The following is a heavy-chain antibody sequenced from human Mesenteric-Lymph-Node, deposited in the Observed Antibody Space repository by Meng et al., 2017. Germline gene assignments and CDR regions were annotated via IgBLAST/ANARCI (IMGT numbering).Heavy chain of an antibody. CDR1: GYTFTGYY. CDR2: INPNSGGT. D-gene: IGHD1-26*01. Sequence: QVQLVQSGPEVKKPGASVKVSCKASGYTFTGYYMHWVRQAPGQGLEWMGRINPNSGGTNYAQKFQGRVTMTRDTSISTAYMELSSLRSEDTAVYYCARVYSGSYPTYFDYWGQGTLVTVSS. V-gene: IGHV1-2*06. CDR3: ARVYSGSYPTYFDY. J-gene: IGHJ4*02.